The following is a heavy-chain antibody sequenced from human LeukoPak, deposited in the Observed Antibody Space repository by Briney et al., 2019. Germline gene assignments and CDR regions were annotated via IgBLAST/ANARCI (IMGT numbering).Heavy chain of an antibody. J-gene: IGHJ3*01. D-gene: IGHD3-22*01. CDR2: VYYSGST. Sequence: SETLSLTCTVSGGSVRSDSYYWGWIRQPPGKGPEWIGYVYYSGSTNYNPSLKSRVNISVDTSKSQFSLKFRSVTAADTAVYYCVREPATDYYDSSGYYRQTEVFDAWGQGTMVTVSS. V-gene: IGHV4-61*01. CDR1: GGSVRSDSYY. CDR3: VREPATDYYDSSGYYRQTEVFDA.